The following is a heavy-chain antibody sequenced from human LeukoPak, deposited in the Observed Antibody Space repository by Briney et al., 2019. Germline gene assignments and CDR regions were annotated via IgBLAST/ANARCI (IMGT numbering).Heavy chain of an antibody. CDR3: ARDGEIVGARFDY. Sequence: GGSLRLSCAASGFTFSSYGMSWVRQAPGKGLEWVSSLNWNGDDTSYAVSVKGRFTISRDNAQKSLYLQMNSLRAEDTALYFCARDGEIVGARFDYWGQGTLVTVSS. D-gene: IGHD1-26*01. J-gene: IGHJ4*02. CDR1: GFTFSSYG. CDR2: LNWNGDDT. V-gene: IGHV3-20*04.